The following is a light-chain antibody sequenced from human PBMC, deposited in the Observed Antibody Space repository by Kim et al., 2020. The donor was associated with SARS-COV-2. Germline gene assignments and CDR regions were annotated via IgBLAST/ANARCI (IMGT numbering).Light chain of an antibody. V-gene: IGKV3-15*01. CDR3: QQYNKWPPWT. CDR2: AAS. CDR1: QSVNSN. Sequence: EIVMTQSPATLSVSPGERVTLSCRASQSVNSNLAWYQQKPGQAPRLLIYAASARATGLPARFSGSGSGTEFTLTISSLQSEDYAIYYCQQYNKWPPWTFGQGTQVDIK. J-gene: IGKJ1*01.